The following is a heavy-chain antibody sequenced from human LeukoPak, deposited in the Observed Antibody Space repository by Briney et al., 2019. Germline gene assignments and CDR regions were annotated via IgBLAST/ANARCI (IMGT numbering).Heavy chain of an antibody. CDR1: GFTVSSNY. Sequence: GGSLRLSCAASGFTVSSNYMSWVRQAPGKGLEWVSVISSGGTTYYADSVKGRFTISRDNSKNTLYLQMNSLRAEDTAVYYCARDLGYFIDYWGQGTLVTVSS. CDR2: ISSGGTT. V-gene: IGHV3-53*01. D-gene: IGHD6-13*01. J-gene: IGHJ4*02. CDR3: ARDLGYFIDY.